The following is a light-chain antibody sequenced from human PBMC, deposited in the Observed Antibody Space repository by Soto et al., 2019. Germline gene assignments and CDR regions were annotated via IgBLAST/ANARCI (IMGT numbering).Light chain of an antibody. CDR1: AGLTNSY. CDR3: QQRSNWPTVT. J-gene: IGKJ1*01. Sequence: EIELTQSPATLSLSPGEVATLSCRASAGLTNSYLAWYQQKPGQAHRLLIYDASNRATGIPARFSGSGSGTDFTLTISSLEPEDFAAYYGQQRSNWPTVTFGQGTKVEIK. CDR2: DAS. V-gene: IGKV3-11*01.